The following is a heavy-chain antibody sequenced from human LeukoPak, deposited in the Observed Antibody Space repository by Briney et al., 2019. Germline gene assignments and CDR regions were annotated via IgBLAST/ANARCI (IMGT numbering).Heavy chain of an antibody. V-gene: IGHV1-8*01. D-gene: IGHD6-19*01. CDR3: ARRVGSGWPVQH. CDR1: GYTFSSYD. CDR2: MNPNSGNT. J-gene: IGHJ1*01. Sequence: ASVKVSCKASGYTFSSYDINWVRPATGQGLEWMGWMNPNSGNTGYAQKFQGRLNMTRNTSISTAYMELSSLRSEDTAVYYCARRVGSGWPVQHWGQGTLVTVSS.